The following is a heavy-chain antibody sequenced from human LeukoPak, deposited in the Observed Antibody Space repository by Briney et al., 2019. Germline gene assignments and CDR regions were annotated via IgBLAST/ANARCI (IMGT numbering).Heavy chain of an antibody. Sequence: GGSLRLSCAASGFTFSNYWLTWVRQAPGQGLEWVANIKQDGSEKYYVDSVKGRFTISRDNAKNSLYLQMNSLRAEDTAVYYCARDRSPDDYWGQGTLVTVSS. V-gene: IGHV3-7*01. J-gene: IGHJ4*02. CDR1: GFTFSNYW. CDR2: IKQDGSEK. CDR3: ARDRSPDDY.